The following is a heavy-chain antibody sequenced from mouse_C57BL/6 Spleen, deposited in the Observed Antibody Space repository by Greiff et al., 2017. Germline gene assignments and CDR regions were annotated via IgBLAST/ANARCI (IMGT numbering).Heavy chain of an antibody. V-gene: IGHV1-7*01. D-gene: IGHD1-1*01. CDR1: GYTFTSYW. CDR2: INPSSGYT. CDR3: AREGVYCYSRADSYWYFDV. J-gene: IGHJ1*03. Sequence: QVQLQQSGAELAKPGASVKLSCKASGYTFTSYWMHWVKQRPGQGLEWIGYINPSSGYTKYNQKFKDKATLTADKSSSTAYMQLSRLTYEDSAVYYCAREGVYCYSRADSYWYFDVWGTGTTVTVSS.